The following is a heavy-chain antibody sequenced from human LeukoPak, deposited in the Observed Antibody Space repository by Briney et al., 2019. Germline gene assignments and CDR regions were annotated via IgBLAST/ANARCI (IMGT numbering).Heavy chain of an antibody. CDR1: GGTFSSYA. CDR3: ASNPETDDAFDI. Sequence: ASVKVSCKASGGTFSSYAINWVRQAPGQGLEWMGGIIPIFGTANYAQKFQGRVTITTDESTSTAYMELSSLRSEDTAVYYCASNPETDDAFDIWGQGTMVTVSS. J-gene: IGHJ3*02. D-gene: IGHD1-14*01. CDR2: IIPIFGTA. V-gene: IGHV1-69*05.